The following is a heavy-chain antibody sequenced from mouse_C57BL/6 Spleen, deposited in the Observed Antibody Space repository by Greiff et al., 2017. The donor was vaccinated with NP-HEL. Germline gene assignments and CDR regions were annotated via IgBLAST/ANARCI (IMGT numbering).Heavy chain of an antibody. CDR2: FYPGSGSI. Sequence: VQLQQSGAELVKPGASVKLSCKASGYTFTEYTIPWVKQRSGQGLEWIGWFYPGSGSIKYNEKFKDKATLTADKSSSTVYMELSRLTSEDSAVYFWARHEDRAYYSNYGAMDYWGQGTSVTVSS. CDR1: GYTFTEYT. D-gene: IGHD2-5*01. J-gene: IGHJ4*01. CDR3: ARHEDRAYYSNYGAMDY. V-gene: IGHV1-62-2*01.